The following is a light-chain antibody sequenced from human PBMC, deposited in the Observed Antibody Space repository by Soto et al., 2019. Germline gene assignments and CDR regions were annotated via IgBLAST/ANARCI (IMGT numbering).Light chain of an antibody. J-gene: IGKJ2*01. CDR1: QGISNY. CDR2: AAS. CDR3: QVRTDWPPFKYT. Sequence: DIQMTQSPSSLSASVGDRVTITCRASQGISNYLAWYQQKPGKVPKLLIYAASTLQSGVPSRFSGSGSGTDFTLTISSLQPEDVATYYCQVRTDWPPFKYTFGQGTKLEVK. V-gene: IGKV1-27*01.